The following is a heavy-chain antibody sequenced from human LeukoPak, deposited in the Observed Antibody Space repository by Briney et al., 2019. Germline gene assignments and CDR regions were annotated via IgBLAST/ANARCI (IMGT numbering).Heavy chain of an antibody. Sequence: SETLSLTCTVSGGSISSYYWSWIRQPPGKGLEWIGYIYYSGSTNYNPSLKSRVTISVDTSKNQFSLKLSSVTAADTAVYYCARAVYDILTGYSFDYWGQGILVTVSS. CDR1: GGSISSYY. CDR2: IYYSGST. D-gene: IGHD3-9*01. J-gene: IGHJ4*02. V-gene: IGHV4-59*01. CDR3: ARAVYDILTGYSFDY.